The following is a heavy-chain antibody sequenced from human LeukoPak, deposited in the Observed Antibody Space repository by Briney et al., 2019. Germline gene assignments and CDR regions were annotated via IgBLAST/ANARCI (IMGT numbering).Heavy chain of an antibody. CDR1: GGTFSSYA. V-gene: IGHV1-69*06. Sequence: ASVKVSCKASGGTFSSYAISWVRQAPGQGLEWMGGLIPIFGTANYAQKFQGRVTITADKSTSTAYMELSSLRSEDTAVYYCAREDDILTGYFDYWGQGTLVTVSS. D-gene: IGHD3-9*01. CDR2: LIPIFGTA. CDR3: AREDDILTGYFDY. J-gene: IGHJ4*02.